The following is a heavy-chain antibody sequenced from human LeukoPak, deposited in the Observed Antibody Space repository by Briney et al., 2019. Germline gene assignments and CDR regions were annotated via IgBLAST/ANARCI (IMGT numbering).Heavy chain of an antibody. Sequence: SETLSLTCTVSGGSISSGGYYWSWIRQHPGKGLEWIGYIYYSGSTYYNPSLKSRVTISVDTSKNQFSLKLSSMTAADTAVYYCASLYSGSYYYYYGMDVWGQGTTVTVSS. V-gene: IGHV4-31*03. CDR3: ASLYSGSYYYYYGMDV. CDR2: IYYSGST. CDR1: GGSISSGGYY. J-gene: IGHJ6*02. D-gene: IGHD1-26*01.